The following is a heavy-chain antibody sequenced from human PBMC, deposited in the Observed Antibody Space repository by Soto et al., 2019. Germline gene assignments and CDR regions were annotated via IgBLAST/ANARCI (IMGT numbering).Heavy chain of an antibody. Sequence: GGSLRLSCATSVFTFSNFGMHCVRHSPGKWLEWVAVIWFDGSNHYYSDSVKGRFTISRDNAKNTLFLQMNSLRAEATAVYYCARDRNYYDYWSGYYRTSYGMAVGGQGTTVTVS. CDR3: ARDRNYYDYWSGYYRTSYGMAV. CDR1: VFTFSNFG. J-gene: IGHJ6*02. V-gene: IGHV3-33*01. D-gene: IGHD3-3*01. CDR2: IWFDGSNH.